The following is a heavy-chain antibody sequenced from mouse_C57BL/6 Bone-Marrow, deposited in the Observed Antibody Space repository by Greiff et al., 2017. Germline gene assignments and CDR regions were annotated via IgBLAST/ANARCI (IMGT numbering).Heavy chain of an antibody. Sequence: VQLKQPGAELVKPGASVKLSCKASGYTFTSYWMQWVKQRPGQGLEWIGEIDPSDSYTNYNQKFKGKATLTVDTSSSTAYMQLSSLTSEDSAVYYCARYDYDEGYWGQGTTLTVSS. V-gene: IGHV1-50*01. D-gene: IGHD2-4*01. CDR1: GYTFTSYW. CDR2: IDPSDSYT. CDR3: ARYDYDEGY. J-gene: IGHJ2*01.